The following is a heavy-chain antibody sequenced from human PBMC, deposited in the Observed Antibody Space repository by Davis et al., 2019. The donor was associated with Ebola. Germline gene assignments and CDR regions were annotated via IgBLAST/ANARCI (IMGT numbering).Heavy chain of an antibody. CDR2: IKQDGSEK. D-gene: IGHD3-3*01. CDR3: AKVLAYYYYYMDV. Sequence: GESLKISCAASGFTFSSYWMSWVRQAPGKGLEWVANIKQDGSEKYYADSVKGRFTISRDNSKNTLYLQMNSLRAEDTAVYYCAKVLAYYYYYMDVWGKGTTVTVSS. V-gene: IGHV3-7*01. CDR1: GFTFSSYW. J-gene: IGHJ6*03.